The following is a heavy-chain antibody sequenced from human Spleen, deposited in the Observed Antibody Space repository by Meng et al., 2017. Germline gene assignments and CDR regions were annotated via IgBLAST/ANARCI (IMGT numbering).Heavy chain of an antibody. CDR3: VRSSGWVRTGFDP. Sequence: QVQLQHWGAGLLKPSETLSLTCAVYGGSFSCYYWSWIRQPPGKGLEWIGEINHSGSTNYNPSLKSRVTISVDTSKNQFSLKLSSVTAADTAVYYCVRSSGWVRTGFDPWGQGTLVTVSS. J-gene: IGHJ5*02. V-gene: IGHV4-34*01. D-gene: IGHD6-19*01. CDR2: INHSGST. CDR1: GGSFSCYY.